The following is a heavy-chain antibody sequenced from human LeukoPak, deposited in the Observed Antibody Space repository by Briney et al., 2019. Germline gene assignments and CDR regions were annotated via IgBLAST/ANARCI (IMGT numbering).Heavy chain of an antibody. Sequence: KPSETLSLTCTVSGGSISSYYWSWMRQPPGKGLEWIGYIYYSGSTNYNPSLKSRASISVDTSKNQFSLKLSSVTAADTAVYYCARAADRQWLVPFDYWCQGSLIIVSS. CDR1: GGSISSYY. V-gene: IGHV4-59*01. CDR3: ARAADRQWLVPFDY. CDR2: IYYSGST. D-gene: IGHD6-19*01. J-gene: IGHJ4*02.